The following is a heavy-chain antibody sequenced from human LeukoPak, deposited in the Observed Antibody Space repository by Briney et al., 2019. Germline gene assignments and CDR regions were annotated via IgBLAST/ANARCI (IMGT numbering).Heavy chain of an antibody. V-gene: IGHV3-23*01. CDR3: AKRGVVIRVILVGFHKEAYYFDS. CDR1: GITLSDYG. D-gene: IGHD3-22*01. J-gene: IGHJ4*02. CDR2: TSGSGGAT. Sequence: GGSLRLSCAVSGITLSDYGMSWVRQAPGKGLEWVAGTSGSGGATNYADSVNGRFTISRDNPKNTLYLQMNSLRVEDTAVYFCAKRGVVIRVILVGFHKEAYYFDSWGQGALVTVSS.